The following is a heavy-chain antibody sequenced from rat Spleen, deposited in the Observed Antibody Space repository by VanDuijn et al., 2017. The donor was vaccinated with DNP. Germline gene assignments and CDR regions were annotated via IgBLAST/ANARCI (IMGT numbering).Heavy chain of an antibody. J-gene: IGHJ2*01. CDR1: GFSLTKDG. V-gene: IGHV2-4*01. Sequence: QMQLRESGPGLVQPSQTLSLTCTVSGFSLTKDGVSWIRQPPGKGLEWIAAISSGGSTYYTSGLESRLTISRDTSKSQVFLKMNSLQTEDTAIYFCTRRTVAAGYFDYWGQGVMVTVSS. D-gene: IGHD1-3*01. CDR2: ISSGGST. CDR3: TRRTVAAGYFDY.